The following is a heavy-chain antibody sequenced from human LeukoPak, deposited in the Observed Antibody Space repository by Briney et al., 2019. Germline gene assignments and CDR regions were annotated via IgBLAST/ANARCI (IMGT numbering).Heavy chain of an antibody. J-gene: IGHJ4*02. Sequence: TLSLTWSVSGGSISRVCYSWSSIRQPPGEGLGWIGYIYHSGSTYYNPSLKSLVTISVDRSKNQFSLKLSSVTGAGTAVYYCASGLDISMVRGVAHYFDYWGQGTLVTVSS. CDR3: ASGLDISMVRGVAHYFDY. D-gene: IGHD3-10*01. V-gene: IGHV4-30-2*01. CDR2: IYHSGST. CDR1: GGSISRVCYS.